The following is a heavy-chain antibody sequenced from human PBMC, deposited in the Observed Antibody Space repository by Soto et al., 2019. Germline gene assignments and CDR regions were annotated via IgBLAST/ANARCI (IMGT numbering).Heavy chain of an antibody. CDR3: ARVRAGGGNSGRWFDP. CDR2: MNPNSGNT. CDR1: EYTFTNYD. D-gene: IGHD2-21*02. Sequence: QVQLVQSGAEVKKPGASVKVSCKASEYTFTNYDINWVRQATGQGLEWRGWMNPNSGNTGYAQKFQGRLTMTRNTSINTAYMELTSLRSEDTAVYYCARVRAGGGNSGRWFDPWGQGTLVTVSS. J-gene: IGHJ5*02. V-gene: IGHV1-8*01.